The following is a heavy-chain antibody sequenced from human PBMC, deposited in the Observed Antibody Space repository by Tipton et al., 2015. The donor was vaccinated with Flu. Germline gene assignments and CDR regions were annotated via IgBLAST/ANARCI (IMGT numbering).Heavy chain of an antibody. CDR2: ISYDGSNK. D-gene: IGHD2-15*01. CDR1: GFTFSSYG. Sequence: SLRLSCAASGFTFSSYGMHWVRQAPGKGLEWVAVISYDGSNKYYADSVKGRFTISRDNSKNTLYLQMNSLRAEDTAVYYCAKDRGYCSGGSCYFIDYWGQGTLVTVSS. V-gene: IGHV3-30*18. CDR3: AKDRGYCSGGSCYFIDY. J-gene: IGHJ4*02.